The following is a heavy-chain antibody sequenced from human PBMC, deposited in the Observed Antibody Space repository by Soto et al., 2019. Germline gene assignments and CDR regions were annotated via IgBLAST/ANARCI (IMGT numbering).Heavy chain of an antibody. V-gene: IGHV4-4*08. CDR1: GDSIGNSH. J-gene: IGHJ4*02. CDR3: ARLSAYGREYYLDY. D-gene: IGHD3-16*01. CDR2: TFSRGSA. Sequence: SQTLSLTCTVSGDSIGNSHWSWIRQPPGKGLEWIGLTFSRGSATYNPSLKSRVTISRDNAKNSLYLEMNSLSAEDTAVYYCARLSAYGREYYLDYWGQGTLVTGS.